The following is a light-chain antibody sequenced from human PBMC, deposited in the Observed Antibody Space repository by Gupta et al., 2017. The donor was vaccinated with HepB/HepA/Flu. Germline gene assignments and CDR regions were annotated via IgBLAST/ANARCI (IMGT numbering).Light chain of an antibody. Sequence: EILMTLSPDPLSVSPGERATLSCRARQSGSSNVACYQQKPGQAPRLLIDGASTTATGFPARCSGRGSGADFTLTSSIQHSEDFAVYCCQHDNRWPANFGQGTKVDIK. CDR1: QSGSSN. J-gene: IGKJ3*01. CDR3: QHDNRWPAN. V-gene: IGKV3-15*01. CDR2: GAS.